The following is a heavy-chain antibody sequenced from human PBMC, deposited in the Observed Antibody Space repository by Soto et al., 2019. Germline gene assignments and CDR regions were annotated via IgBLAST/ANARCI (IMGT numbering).Heavy chain of an antibody. V-gene: IGHV2-5*01. Sequence: GSGPTLVNPTQTLTLTCTFSGFSLSTSGVGVGWIRQPPGKALEWLALIYWNDDKRYSPSLKSRLTITKDTSKNQVVLTMTNKDPVDTATYYCAHKGGYSYGPTLDYWGQGTLVTVSS. D-gene: IGHD5-18*01. J-gene: IGHJ4*02. CDR3: AHKGGYSYGPTLDY. CDR1: GFSLSTSGVG. CDR2: IYWNDDK.